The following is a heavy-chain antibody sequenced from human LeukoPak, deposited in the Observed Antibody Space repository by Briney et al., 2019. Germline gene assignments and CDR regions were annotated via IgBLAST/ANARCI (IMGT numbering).Heavy chain of an antibody. CDR2: ISIYNGNT. CDR1: GYTFTNYG. Sequence: ASVKVSCKASGYTFTNYGISWVRQAPGQGLEWMGWISIYNGNTDYAQKLRGRVTMTTDTSTSTAYMELRSLRSDDTAVYYCARITYDFWSGFYMPDDPWGQGTLVTVSS. V-gene: IGHV1-18*01. J-gene: IGHJ5*02. D-gene: IGHD3-3*01. CDR3: ARITYDFWSGFYMPDDP.